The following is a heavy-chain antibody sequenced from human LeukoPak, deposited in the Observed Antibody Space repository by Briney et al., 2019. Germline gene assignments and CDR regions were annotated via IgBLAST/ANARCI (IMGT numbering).Heavy chain of an antibody. CDR1: GFSFTDAW. J-gene: IGHJ4*02. CDR3: TTGNY. V-gene: IGHV3-15*01. CDR2: LKSKAAGGTT. Sequence: GGSLRLSCAASGFSFTDAWMSWVRQAPGKGLEWVGHLKSKAAGGTTDYAAPVKARFTISGDDSKNTLYLQMNSLKTKDTAVYYCTTGNYWGQGTLVTVSS.